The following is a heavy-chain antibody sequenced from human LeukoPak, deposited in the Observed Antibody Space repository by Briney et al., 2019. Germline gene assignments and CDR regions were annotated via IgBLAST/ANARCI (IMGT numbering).Heavy chain of an antibody. CDR2: TRNKANSYTT. J-gene: IGHJ6*02. CDR1: GFTFSDHY. V-gene: IGHV3-72*01. Sequence: AGGALRLSCAASGFTFSDHYMDWVRQAPGKVLDWVGRTRNKANSYTTEYAASVKGRFTISRDDSKNSLYLQMNSLKTEDTAVYYCARARLLWFGEFYGMDVWGQGTTVTVSS. D-gene: IGHD3-10*01. CDR3: ARARLLWFGEFYGMDV.